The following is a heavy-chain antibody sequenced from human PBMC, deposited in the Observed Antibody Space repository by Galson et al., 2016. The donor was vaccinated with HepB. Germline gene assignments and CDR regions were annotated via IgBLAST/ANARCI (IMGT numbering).Heavy chain of an antibody. CDR2: ISSSGNTI. CDR1: GFAFINYE. D-gene: IGHD2-2*01. CDR3: ARVELGGYQL. Sequence: SGFAFINYEMTWVRQAPGQGLEWISYISSSGNTIYDADSVQGRFIIFRDNAENSLFLQMNNLRAEDTAVYFCARVELGGYQLWGQGTTVTVSS. J-gene: IGHJ6*02. V-gene: IGHV3-48*03.